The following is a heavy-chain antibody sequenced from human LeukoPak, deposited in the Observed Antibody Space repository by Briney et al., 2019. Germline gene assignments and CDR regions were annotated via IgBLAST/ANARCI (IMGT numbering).Heavy chain of an antibody. J-gene: IGHJ4*02. V-gene: IGHV4-34*01. CDR1: GGSFSDYY. CDR3: ASSAGYYPFHY. D-gene: IGHD3-10*01. Sequence: SETLSLTCAVSGGSFSDYYWSWIRQPPGKGLEWIGEINPSGTTIYDPSLNSRVNISVDTSKRQFSLTLSPVTAADTALYYCASSAGYYPFHYWGQGTLVTVSS. CDR2: INPSGTT.